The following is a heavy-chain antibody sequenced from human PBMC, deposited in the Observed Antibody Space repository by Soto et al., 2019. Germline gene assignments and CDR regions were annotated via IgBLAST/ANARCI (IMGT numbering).Heavy chain of an antibody. D-gene: IGHD6-6*01. V-gene: IGHV4-30-4*01. CDR3: ARDRGIAARGLGY. Sequence: TLSLTCTVSGGSISSGDYYWSWIRQPPGKGLEWIGYIYYSGSTYYNPSLKSRVTISVDTSKNQFSLELSSVTAADTAVYYCARDRGIAARGLGYWGQGTLVTVSS. CDR1: GGSISSGDYY. CDR2: IYYSGST. J-gene: IGHJ4*02.